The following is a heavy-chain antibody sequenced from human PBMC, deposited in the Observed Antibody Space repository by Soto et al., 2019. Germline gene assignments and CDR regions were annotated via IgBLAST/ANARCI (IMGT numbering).Heavy chain of an antibody. V-gene: IGHV4-30-2*01. CDR1: GGSISSGGYA. CDR3: ARSYSGGDAHLDY. CDR2: IYQSGST. D-gene: IGHD2-21*02. Sequence: PSETLSLTCAVSGGSISSGGYAWAWIRQPPGKGLEWVGYIYQSGSTYYNPSLKSRVTIAADRSKNQFSLNLASVTAADTAVYYCARSYSGGDAHLDYWGQGTVVTVSS. J-gene: IGHJ4*02.